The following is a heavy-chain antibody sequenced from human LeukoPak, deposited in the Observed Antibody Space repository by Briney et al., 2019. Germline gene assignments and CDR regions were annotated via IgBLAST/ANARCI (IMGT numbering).Heavy chain of an antibody. CDR3: TTDFPIVVVPAAIQDEPLDY. Sequence: GGSLRLSCTASGFTFGDYAMSWVRQAPGKGLEWVGRIKSKTDGGTTDYAAPVKGRFTISRDDSKNTLYLQMNSLKTEDTAVYYCTTDFPIVVVPAAIQDEPLDYWGQGTLVTVSS. CDR2: IKSKTDGGTT. CDR1: GFTFGDYA. J-gene: IGHJ4*02. D-gene: IGHD2-2*01. V-gene: IGHV3-15*01.